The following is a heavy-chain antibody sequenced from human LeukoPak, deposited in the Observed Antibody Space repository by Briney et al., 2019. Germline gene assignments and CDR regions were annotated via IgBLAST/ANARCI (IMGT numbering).Heavy chain of an antibody. CDR1: GYTFTGYY. CDR3: ARIAAVDLSD. D-gene: IGHD6-13*01. CDR2: ILPSSGGP. V-gene: IGHV1-2*02. J-gene: IGHJ4*02. Sequence: ASVRVSCKASGYTFTGYYMHWVRQAPGQGLEWMGWILPSSGGPYYAQKFQGRITMTRDTSISTAYMELTRLRSDDTAVYYCARIAAVDLSDWGQGTLVTVSS.